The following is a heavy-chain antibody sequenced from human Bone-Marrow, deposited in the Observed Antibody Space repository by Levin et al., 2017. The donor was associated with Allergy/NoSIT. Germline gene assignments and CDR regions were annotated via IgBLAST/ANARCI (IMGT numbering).Heavy chain of an antibody. CDR1: GYTFTTYG. Sequence: PGASVKVSCKASGYTFTTYGISWVRQAPGQGLEWMGWISPYNGNTNFAQRLQGRVTMTTDTSTSTAYMELRSLRSDDTATYYCARTMKLYDIDSGYYSSDYHYYMDGWGKGTTVTVSS. J-gene: IGHJ6*03. CDR3: ARTMKLYDIDSGYYSSDYHYYMDG. CDR2: ISPYNGNT. V-gene: IGHV1-18*01. D-gene: IGHD3-9*01.